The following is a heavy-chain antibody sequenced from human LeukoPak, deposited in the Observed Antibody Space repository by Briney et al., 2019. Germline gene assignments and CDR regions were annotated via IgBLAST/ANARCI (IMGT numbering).Heavy chain of an antibody. Sequence: SETLSLTCTVSGGSIGSSSYYWGWIRQPPGKGLEWIGIIYYSGSTYYNPSLKSRVTISVDTSKNQFSLKLSSVTAADTAVYYCARHLCSSSWYHFDYWGQGTLVTVSS. CDR3: ARHLCSSSWYHFDY. D-gene: IGHD6-13*01. CDR1: GGSIGSSSYY. J-gene: IGHJ4*02. CDR2: IYYSGST. V-gene: IGHV4-39*07.